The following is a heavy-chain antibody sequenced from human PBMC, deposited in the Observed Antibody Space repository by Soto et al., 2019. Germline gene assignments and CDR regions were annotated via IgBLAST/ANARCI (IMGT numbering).Heavy chain of an antibody. Sequence: GGSLRLSCAASGFILSSFGMHWVRQAPGKGLEWVAVMSYDGSTKLYTDSVKGRFTIARDNSKNILYPQMNSLTIEDTAVFYCARSTSSTLNYYYGMDVWGQGTTVTVSS. V-gene: IGHV3-30*03. J-gene: IGHJ6*02. CDR3: ARSTSSTLNYYYGMDV. CDR1: GFILSSFG. D-gene: IGHD6-6*01. CDR2: MSYDGSTK.